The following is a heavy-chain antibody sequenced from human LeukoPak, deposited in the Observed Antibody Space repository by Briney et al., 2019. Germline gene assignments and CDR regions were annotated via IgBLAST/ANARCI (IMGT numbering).Heavy chain of an antibody. V-gene: IGHV3-74*01. D-gene: IGHD5-18*01. J-gene: IGHJ4*02. Sequence: GGSLRLSCAASGFTFSNHWMHWVRQAPGKGLMWVSRINRDGSRTDYADSVKGRFTISRDDAKNTLYLQVSSLRAEDTAVYFCARGGSDTAMAHDYWGQGTLVTVSS. CDR1: GFTFSNHW. CDR2: INRDGSRT. CDR3: ARGGSDTAMAHDY.